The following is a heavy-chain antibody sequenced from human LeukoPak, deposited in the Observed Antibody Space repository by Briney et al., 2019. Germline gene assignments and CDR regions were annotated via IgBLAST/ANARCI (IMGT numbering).Heavy chain of an antibody. CDR2: IQQDGSEN. Sequence: GGSLRLSCAASGFTLSSNCMSWVRQAPGKGLEWVANIQQDGSENSYVDSVKGRFTISRDNAKNTLYLQMNSLRAEDTAVHYCARLRRENYFDYWGQGTLVTVSS. V-gene: IGHV3-7*04. CDR1: GFTLSSNC. D-gene: IGHD1-26*01. J-gene: IGHJ4*02. CDR3: ARLRRENYFDY.